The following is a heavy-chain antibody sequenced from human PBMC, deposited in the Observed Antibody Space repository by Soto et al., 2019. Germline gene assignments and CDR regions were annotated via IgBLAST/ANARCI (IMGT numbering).Heavy chain of an antibody. Sequence: EVQLLESGGGSVQPGGSLKLSCAVSGFTFSIYAMCWVRQAPGRGPEWVAGINDDGDRTYYADAAKGRFTISRDNSKNTLYLQRNSLRAEDTAVYYCAREEWTDRRPYLYSGMDVWGQGTTVTVSS. CDR2: INDDGDRT. J-gene: IGHJ6*02. V-gene: IGHV3-23*01. CDR1: GFTFSIYA. D-gene: IGHD3-3*01. CDR3: AREEWTDRRPYLYSGMDV.